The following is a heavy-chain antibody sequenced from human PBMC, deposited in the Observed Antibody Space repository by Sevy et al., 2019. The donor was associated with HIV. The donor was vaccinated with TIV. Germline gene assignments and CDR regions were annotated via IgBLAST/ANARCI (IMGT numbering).Heavy chain of an antibody. CDR3: AREAVALDY. Sequence: SETLSLTCTVSGDSISSNNFYWGWVRQPPEKGLEWIGSIYYTGSTYYNPSLKSRVTISIDTSKNQFSLKLTSVTAADTAVYYCAREAVALDYWGQGTLVTVSS. CDR2: IYYTGST. J-gene: IGHJ4*01. D-gene: IGHD6-19*01. V-gene: IGHV4-39*02. CDR1: GDSISSNNFY.